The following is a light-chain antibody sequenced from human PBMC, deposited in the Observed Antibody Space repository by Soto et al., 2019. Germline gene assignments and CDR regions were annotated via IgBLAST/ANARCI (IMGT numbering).Light chain of an antibody. Sequence: EIVLTQSPATLSLSPGERATLSCRASQSVSSYLAWYQQKPGQAPRLLIYDASNRATGIPARFSGSGSGTDFTLTISSLEPEDFAIYYCQQYNNWPAITFGQGTRLEIK. CDR2: DAS. CDR1: QSVSSY. CDR3: QQYNNWPAIT. J-gene: IGKJ5*01. V-gene: IGKV3-11*01.